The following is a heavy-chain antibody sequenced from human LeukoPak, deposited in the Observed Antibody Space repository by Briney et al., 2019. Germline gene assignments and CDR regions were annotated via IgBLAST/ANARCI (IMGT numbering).Heavy chain of an antibody. Sequence: PGGSLRLSCEASGFTFDDYAMHWVRQAPGKGLEWVSGISWNSGSIGYADSVKGRFTISRDNAKNSLYLQMNSLRAEDTALYYCAKGGGQWLVRNWFDPWGQGTLVTVSS. CDR2: ISWNSGSI. CDR1: GFTFDDYA. V-gene: IGHV3-9*01. D-gene: IGHD6-19*01. J-gene: IGHJ5*02. CDR3: AKGGGQWLVRNWFDP.